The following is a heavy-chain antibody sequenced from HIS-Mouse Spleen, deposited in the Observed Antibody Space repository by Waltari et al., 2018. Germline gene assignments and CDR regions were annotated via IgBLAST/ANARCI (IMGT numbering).Heavy chain of an antibody. CDR3: ARGVMGFGELFPCGGFDY. V-gene: IGHV4-31*03. CDR2: IYYSGST. J-gene: IGHJ4*02. D-gene: IGHD3-10*01. CDR1: GGSLRRGGYY. Sequence: QVQLQESGPGLVKPSQTLSLPCTVPGGSLRRGGYYWSWLRPPPGRGLELIGSIYYSGSTYYNPSLKSRVTISVDTSKNQFSLKLSSVTAADTAVYYCARGVMGFGELFPCGGFDYWGQGTLVTVSS.